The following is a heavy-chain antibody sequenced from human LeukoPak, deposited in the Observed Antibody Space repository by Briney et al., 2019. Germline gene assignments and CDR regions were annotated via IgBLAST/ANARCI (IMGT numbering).Heavy chain of an antibody. D-gene: IGHD3-10*01. Sequence: PSETLSLTCAVYGGSFSGYYWSWIRQPPGKGLEWIGEINHSGSTNYNPSLKSRVTISVDTSKNQFSLKLSSVTAADTAVYYCARVRGSGSRRRLFDYWGRGTLVTVSS. CDR2: INHSGST. CDR1: GGSFSGYY. V-gene: IGHV4-34*01. CDR3: ARVRGSGSRRRLFDY. J-gene: IGHJ4*02.